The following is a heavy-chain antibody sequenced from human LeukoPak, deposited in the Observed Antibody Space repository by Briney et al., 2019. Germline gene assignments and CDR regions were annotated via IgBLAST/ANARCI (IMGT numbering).Heavy chain of an antibody. D-gene: IGHD5-18*01. CDR1: GFTFSSYA. CDR3: ARGRGDTYGYYFDY. CDR2: ISYDGSNK. V-gene: IGHV3-30*01. J-gene: IGHJ4*02. Sequence: GESLRLSCAASGFTFSSYAMHWVRQAPGKGLEWVAVISYDGSNKYYADSVKGRFTISRDNSKNTLYLQMNSLRAEDTAVYFCARGRGDTYGYYFDYWGQGTLVTVSS.